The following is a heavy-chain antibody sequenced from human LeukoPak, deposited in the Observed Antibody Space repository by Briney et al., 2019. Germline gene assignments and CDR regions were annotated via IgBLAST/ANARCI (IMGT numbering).Heavy chain of an antibody. CDR3: ARGAYAYYYYGMDV. CDR2: IYHSGST. CDR1: GVSISSGGYS. D-gene: IGHD2-8*01. V-gene: IGHV4-30-2*01. J-gene: IGHJ6*02. Sequence: PSETLSLTCAVSGVSISSGGYSWSWIRQPPGKGLEWIGYIYHSGSTYYNPSLKSRVTISVDRSKNQFSLKLSSVTAADTAVYYCARGAYAYYYYGMDVWGQGTTVTVSS.